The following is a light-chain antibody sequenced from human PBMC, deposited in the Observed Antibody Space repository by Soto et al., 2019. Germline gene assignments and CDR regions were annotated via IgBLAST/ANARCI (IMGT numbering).Light chain of an antibody. CDR2: AAS. V-gene: IGKV1-39*01. CDR3: QQSYSTLWT. CDR1: QSISSY. Sequence: DIQMTQSRSSLSASVGDRVTITCRASQSISSYLNWYQQKPGKAPKLLIYAASSLQSGVPSRFSGSGSGTDFTLTISSLQPEDFATYYCQQSYSTLWTFGQGTKV. J-gene: IGKJ1*01.